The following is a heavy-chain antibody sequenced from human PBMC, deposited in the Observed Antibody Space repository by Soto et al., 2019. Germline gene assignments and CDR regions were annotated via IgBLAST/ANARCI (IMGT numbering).Heavy chain of an antibody. Sequence: ASVKVSCKASGYSFTSYYIHWVRQAPGQGLEWMGIIDPSDGSTRYVQKFQGRVTMTRDSSTSTVYMELTSLRSEDTAVYFCARGREVETAKLWASAFDIWGQGTVVTVSS. V-gene: IGHV1-46*01. J-gene: IGHJ3*02. CDR2: IDPSDGST. CDR1: GYSFTSYY. CDR3: ARGREVETAKLWASAFDI. D-gene: IGHD2-21*02.